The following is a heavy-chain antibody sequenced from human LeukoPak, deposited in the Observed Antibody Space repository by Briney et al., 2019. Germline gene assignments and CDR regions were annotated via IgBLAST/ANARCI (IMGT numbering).Heavy chain of an antibody. J-gene: IGHJ4*02. CDR3: AREPHYYDSSGYYYINDY. CDR2: IYYSGST. D-gene: IGHD3-22*01. V-gene: IGHV4-59*12. CDR1: GGSISSYY. Sequence: SETLSLTCTVSGGSISSYYWSWIRQPPGKGLEWIGYIYYSGSTNYNPSLESRVTISVDTSKNQFSLKLSSVTAADTAVYYCAREPHYYDSSGYYYINDYWGQGTLVTVSS.